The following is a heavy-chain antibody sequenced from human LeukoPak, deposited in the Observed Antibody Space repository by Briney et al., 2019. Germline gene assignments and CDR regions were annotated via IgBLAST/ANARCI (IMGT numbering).Heavy chain of an antibody. CDR2: IKQDESEK. CDR1: GFTFTNYW. V-gene: IGHV3-7*03. CDR3: AREAKESSGMDV. J-gene: IGHJ6*04. Sequence: GGSLRLSCAASGFTFTNYWMSWVRQAPGKGREWVANIKQDESEKHYMESVKGRFTISRDNAKKSLYLQMNSLRAEDTAVYYCAREAKESSGMDVWGKGTTVTVSS.